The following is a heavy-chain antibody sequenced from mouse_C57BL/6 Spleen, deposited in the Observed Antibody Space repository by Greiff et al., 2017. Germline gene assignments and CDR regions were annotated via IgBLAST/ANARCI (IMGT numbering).Heavy chain of an antibody. J-gene: IGHJ1*03. CDR3: ARSPTTVVAHWYFDV. CDR2: INPNNGGT. Sequence: EVQLQQSGPELVKPGASVKISCKASGYTFTDYYMNWVKQSHGKSLEWIGDINPNNGGTSYNQKFKGKATLTVDKSSSTAYMELRSLTSEDSAVYYCARSPTTVVAHWYFDVWGTGTSVTVSS. D-gene: IGHD1-1*01. V-gene: IGHV1-26*01. CDR1: GYTFTDYY.